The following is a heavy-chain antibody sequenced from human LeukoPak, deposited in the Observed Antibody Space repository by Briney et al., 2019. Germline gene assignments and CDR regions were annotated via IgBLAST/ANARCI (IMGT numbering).Heavy chain of an antibody. CDR1: GFTFSSYS. Sequence: PGGALRLSCAASGFTFSSYSMNWVRQAPGKGLEWVSSISSSSSYIYYADSVKGRFTISRDNAKNSLYLQMNSLRAEDTAVYYCARGNDYSNYFAAIDIWGQGTMVTVSS. J-gene: IGHJ3*02. CDR3: ARGNDYSNYFAAIDI. D-gene: IGHD4-11*01. V-gene: IGHV3-21*01. CDR2: ISSSSSYI.